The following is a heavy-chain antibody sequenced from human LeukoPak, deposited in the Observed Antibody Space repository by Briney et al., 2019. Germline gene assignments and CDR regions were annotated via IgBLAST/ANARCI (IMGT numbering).Heavy chain of an antibody. CDR1: GGSISSYY. J-gene: IGHJ5*02. Sequence: SETLSLTCTVSGGSISSYYWSWIRQPPGKGLEWIGYIYYSGSTNYNPSLKSRVTISVDTSKNQFSLKLSSVTAADTAVYYCATSHDVKTAPYDLWGQGALVTVSP. CDR3: ATSHDVKTAPYDL. D-gene: IGHD3-9*01. CDR2: IYYSGST. V-gene: IGHV4-59*12.